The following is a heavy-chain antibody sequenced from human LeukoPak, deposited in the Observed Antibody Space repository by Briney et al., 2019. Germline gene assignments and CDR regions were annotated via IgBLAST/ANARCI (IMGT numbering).Heavy chain of an antibody. CDR3: ARSSSHDAFDI. J-gene: IGHJ3*02. CDR1: GGSVSSGSYY. Sequence: SETLSLTCTVSGGSVSSGSYYWSWIRQPPGKGLEWIGYICYSGSTNYNPSLKSRVTISVDTSKNQFSLKLSSVTAADTAVYYCARSSSHDAFDIWGQGTMVTVSS. V-gene: IGHV4-61*01. CDR2: ICYSGST. D-gene: IGHD2-2*01.